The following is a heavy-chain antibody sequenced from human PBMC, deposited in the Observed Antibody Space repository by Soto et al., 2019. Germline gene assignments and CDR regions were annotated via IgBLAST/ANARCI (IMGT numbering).Heavy chain of an antibody. D-gene: IGHD4-17*01. Sequence: PSDSSSLTCAVSGYSISRGYDWGSIRQPPGKGLEWIGSIYHSGSTYYNPSLKSRVTISVDTSKNQFSLKLSSVTAADTAVYYCARDRETTVTTLDYFDYWGQGTLVTVSS. CDR2: IYHSGST. V-gene: IGHV4-38-2*02. J-gene: IGHJ4*02. CDR1: GYSISRGYD. CDR3: ARDRETTVTTLDYFDY.